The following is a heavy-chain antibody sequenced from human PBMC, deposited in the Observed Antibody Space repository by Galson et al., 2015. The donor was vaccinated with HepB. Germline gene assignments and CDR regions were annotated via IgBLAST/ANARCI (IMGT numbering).Heavy chain of an antibody. V-gene: IGHV3-23*01. CDR3: AKDAQSPNYDSSGYLVY. CDR2: ISGPGGST. D-gene: IGHD3-22*01. Sequence: SLRLSCAASGFTFSNYAMSWVRQAPERGIEWVSAISGPGGSTFYADSVRGRFSISRDNSENKVYLQMHSLRAEDTALYYCAKDAQSPNYDSSGYLVYGGQGTLVTVSS. J-gene: IGHJ4*02. CDR1: GFTFSNYA.